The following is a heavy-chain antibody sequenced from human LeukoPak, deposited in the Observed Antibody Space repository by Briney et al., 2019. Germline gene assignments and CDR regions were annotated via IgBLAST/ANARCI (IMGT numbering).Heavy chain of an antibody. V-gene: IGHV3-21*01. Sequence: GGALRLSCAASGFTFSSYSMNWVRQAPGKGLEWVSFISTSSTYIYYADSVKGRFTISRDNAKNSLYLQMNSLRAEDTAVYYCAREDLSGSYFQSGGGYLAAVDYWGRGTLVTVSS. J-gene: IGHJ4*02. D-gene: IGHD1-26*01. CDR3: AREDLSGSYFQSGGGYLAAVDY. CDR2: ISTSSTYI. CDR1: GFTFSSYS.